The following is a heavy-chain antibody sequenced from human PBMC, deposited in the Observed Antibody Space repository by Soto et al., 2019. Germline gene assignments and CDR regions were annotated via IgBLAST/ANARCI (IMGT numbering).Heavy chain of an antibody. V-gene: IGHV5-51*01. CDR2: IYPGDSDT. D-gene: IGHD3-22*01. Sequence: PGESLKISCKGSGYSFTSYWIGWVRQMPGKGLEWMGIIYPGDSDTRYSPSFQGQVTISADKSISTAYLQWSSLKASDTAMYYCARLSSGYSYNYYYGMDVWGQGTTVTVSS. J-gene: IGHJ6*02. CDR1: GYSFTSYW. CDR3: ARLSSGYSYNYYYGMDV.